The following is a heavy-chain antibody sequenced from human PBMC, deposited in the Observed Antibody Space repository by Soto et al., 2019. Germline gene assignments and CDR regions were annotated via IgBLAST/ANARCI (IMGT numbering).Heavy chain of an antibody. CDR2: IIPIFGTA. V-gene: IGHV1-69*01. D-gene: IGHD3-22*01. Sequence: LLKRYRKAVVDGFSVDPVSRVSQTTGQGLEWMGGIIPIFGTANYAQKFQGRVTITADESTSTAYMELSSLRSEDTAVYYCAICSDYGSSGYYRSWFGPCGQGLLVT. CDR1: VDGFSVDP. J-gene: IGHJ5*02. CDR3: AICSDYGSSGYYRSWFGP.